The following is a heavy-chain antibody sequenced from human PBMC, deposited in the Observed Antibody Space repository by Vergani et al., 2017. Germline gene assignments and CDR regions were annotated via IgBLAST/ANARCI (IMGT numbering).Heavy chain of an antibody. J-gene: IGHJ5*02. CDR1: GFTFSAYW. CDR3: ARDYFPGPPQSRRLLYGIGWFDP. CDR2: IKQDGSEK. D-gene: IGHD2/OR15-2a*01. V-gene: IGHV3-7*01. Sequence: EVLLVESGGGLVQPGGSLRLSCAASGFTFSAYWMNWVRQAPGERLEWVANIKQDGSEKYYVDSVKGRFTISRDNANNLVYLQMSSVRADDTAVYYCARDYFPGPPQSRRLLYGIGWFDPWGQGTLVTVSS.